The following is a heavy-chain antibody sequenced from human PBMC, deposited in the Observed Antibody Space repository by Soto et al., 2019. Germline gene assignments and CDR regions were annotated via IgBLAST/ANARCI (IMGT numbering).Heavy chain of an antibody. J-gene: IGHJ4*02. V-gene: IGHV4-31*03. CDR1: GGSISSGGYY. CDR2: IYYSGST. CDR3: VRSPIMTTVTREDY. Sequence: QVQLQESGPGLVKPSQTLSLTCTVSGGSISSGGYYWSWIRQHPGKGLEWIGYIYYSGSTYYNPSLKRRVTISVDTSKNQFSLKLSSVTAADTAVYYCVRSPIMTTVTREDYWGQGTLVTVSS. D-gene: IGHD4-17*01.